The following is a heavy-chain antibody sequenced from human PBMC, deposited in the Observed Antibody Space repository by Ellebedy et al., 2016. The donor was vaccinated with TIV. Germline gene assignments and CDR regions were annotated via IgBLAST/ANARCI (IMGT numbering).Heavy chain of an antibody. D-gene: IGHD2-2*01. J-gene: IGHJ4*02. CDR1: GFTFSSYA. CDR2: ISGSGGST. CDR3: ARDQPAMSY. V-gene: IGHV3-23*01. Sequence: GESLKISCAASGFTFSSYAMSWVRQAPGKGLEWVSAISGSGGSTYYADSVKGRFTISRDNSKNTLYLQMNSLRVEDTAVYYCARDQPAMSYWGQGTLVTVSS.